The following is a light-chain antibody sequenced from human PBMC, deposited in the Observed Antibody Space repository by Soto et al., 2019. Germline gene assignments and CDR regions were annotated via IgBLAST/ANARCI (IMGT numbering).Light chain of an antibody. CDR3: QSWDTGIQV. CDR2: LSSDGSH. J-gene: IGLJ3*02. V-gene: IGLV4-69*01. Sequence: QLVLTQSPSASASLGASVKLTCTLSSGHGSYAIAWHQQQPEKGPRYLMKLSSDGSHIKGDGIPDRFSGSTSGAERYPSISSLQSEDEADYYCQSWDTGIQVFGGGTKLTVL. CDR1: SGHGSYA.